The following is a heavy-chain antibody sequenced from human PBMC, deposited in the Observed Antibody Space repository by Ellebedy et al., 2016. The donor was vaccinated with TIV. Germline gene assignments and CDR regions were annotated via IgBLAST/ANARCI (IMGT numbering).Heavy chain of an antibody. CDR3: ARQGGVWEFFP. Sequence: MPSETLSLTCTVSGGSISSSSYYWGWIRQPPGKGLEWIGYIYYSGSTNYNPSLKSRVTISVDTSKNQFSLKLSSVTAADTAVYYCARQGGVWEFFPWGQGTLVTVSS. CDR1: GGSISSSSYY. CDR2: IYYSGST. D-gene: IGHD3-16*01. J-gene: IGHJ5*02. V-gene: IGHV4-61*05.